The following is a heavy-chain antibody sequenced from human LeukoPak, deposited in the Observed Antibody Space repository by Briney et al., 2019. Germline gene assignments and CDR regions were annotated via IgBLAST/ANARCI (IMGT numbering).Heavy chain of an antibody. J-gene: IGHJ4*03. Sequence: SETLSLTCAVYGGSFSGYYWSWIRQPPGKGLEWIGEINHSGSTNYNPSLKSRVTISVDTSKNQFSLKLSSVTAADTAVYYCASSEDFDYWGQGTTVTVSS. V-gene: IGHV4-34*01. CDR3: ASSEDFDY. CDR2: INHSGST. CDR1: GGSFSGYY.